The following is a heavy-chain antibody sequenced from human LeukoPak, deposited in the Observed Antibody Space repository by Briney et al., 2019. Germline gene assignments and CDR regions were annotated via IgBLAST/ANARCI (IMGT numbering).Heavy chain of an antibody. CDR3: AREKRDGYNLRFDY. Sequence: ASLRDSSKASGYTLTGYYMHSGPQTPGQRVEWMGRINPNSGGTNYAQKFQGRVTMTRDTAISTAYMELSRLRSDDTAVYYCAREKRDGYNLRFDYWGQGTLVTVSS. CDR2: INPNSGGT. D-gene: IGHD5-24*01. J-gene: IGHJ4*02. CDR1: GYTLTGYY. V-gene: IGHV1-2*06.